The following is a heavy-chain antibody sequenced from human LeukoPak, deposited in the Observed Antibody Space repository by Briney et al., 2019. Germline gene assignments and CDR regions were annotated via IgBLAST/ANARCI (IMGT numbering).Heavy chain of an antibody. CDR2: IRYDGSNK. CDR1: GFTFSSYG. J-gene: IGHJ4*02. Sequence: GGSLRLSCAASGFTFSSYGMHWVRQAPGKGLEWVAFIRYDGSNKYYADSVKGRFTISRDNSKNTLYLQMNSLRAEDTAVYYCAKRGIAAHTPDYWGQGTLVTVSS. V-gene: IGHV3-30*02. CDR3: AKRGIAAHTPDY. D-gene: IGHD6-13*01.